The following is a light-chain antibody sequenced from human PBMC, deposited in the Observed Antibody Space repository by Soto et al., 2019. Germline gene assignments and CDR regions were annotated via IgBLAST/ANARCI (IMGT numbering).Light chain of an antibody. Sequence: EIVLTQSPATLSLSPGERATLSCRASQSVSRYLAWYQQKPGQAPRLLIYDASNRATGIPVRFSGSGSGTDFTLTISSLEPEDFAVYYCQQRSNWPPITFGQGTRLEIK. J-gene: IGKJ5*01. CDR1: QSVSRY. CDR3: QQRSNWPPIT. V-gene: IGKV3-11*01. CDR2: DAS.